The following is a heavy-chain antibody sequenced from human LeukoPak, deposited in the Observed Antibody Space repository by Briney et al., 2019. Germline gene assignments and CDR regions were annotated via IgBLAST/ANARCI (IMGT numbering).Heavy chain of an antibody. V-gene: IGHV3-30*18. Sequence: PGRSLRLSSAASGFTFSSYGMHWVRQAPGKGLEWVAVISYDGSNKYYADSVKGRFTISRDNSKNTLYLQMNSLRAEDTAVYYCANTRDGDYSFYYGMDVWGKGTTVTVSS. D-gene: IGHD4-17*01. J-gene: IGHJ6*04. CDR1: GFTFSSYG. CDR3: ANTRDGDYSFYYGMDV. CDR2: ISYDGSNK.